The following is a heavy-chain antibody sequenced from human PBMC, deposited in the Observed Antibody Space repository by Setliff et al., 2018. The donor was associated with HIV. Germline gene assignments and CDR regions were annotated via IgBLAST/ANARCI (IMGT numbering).Heavy chain of an antibody. CDR1: GYTFAAYY. Sequence: GASVKVSCKASGYTFAAYYIHWLRQAPGQGLEWMAWINSASGGTNYAQNFQGRVTVTRDTSINTVYLEVNGLKSDDTAVYYCAREGGFRGVITLSYYYYYGMDVWGQGTTVTVSS. V-gene: IGHV1-2*02. CDR2: INSASGGT. J-gene: IGHJ6*02. CDR3: AREGGFRGVITLSYYYYYGMDV. D-gene: IGHD3-10*01.